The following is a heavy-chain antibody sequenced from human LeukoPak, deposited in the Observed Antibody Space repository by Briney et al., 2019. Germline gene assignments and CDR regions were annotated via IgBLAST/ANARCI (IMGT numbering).Heavy chain of an antibody. Sequence: GGSLRLSCAASRFTFSRYCMHWVRQAPGKGLEWVAVISYDGSNKYYADSVKRRFTISRDISKHTLYLHMNTLRAEDTAVYYCAKDPGYYYYYTDVWSKGTTVTVSS. CDR1: RFTFSRYC. J-gene: IGHJ6*03. CDR3: AKDPGYYYYYTDV. V-gene: IGHV3-30*18. CDR2: ISYDGSNK.